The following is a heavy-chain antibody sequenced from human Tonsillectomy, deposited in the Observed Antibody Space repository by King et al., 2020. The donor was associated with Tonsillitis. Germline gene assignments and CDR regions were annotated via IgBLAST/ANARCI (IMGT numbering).Heavy chain of an antibody. CDR3: ASNSGSQGNWY. D-gene: IGHD1-26*01. V-gene: IGHV3-21*01. J-gene: IGHJ4*02. Sequence: VQLVESGGGLVKPGGSLRLSCAASGFTFSSYSMNWVRQAPGKGLEWVSSISSSSSYIYYADSVKGRFTISRDNAKNSLYLQRNSLRAEDTDVYYCASNSGSQGNWYWGQGTLVTVSS. CDR1: GFTFSSYS. CDR2: ISSSSSYI.